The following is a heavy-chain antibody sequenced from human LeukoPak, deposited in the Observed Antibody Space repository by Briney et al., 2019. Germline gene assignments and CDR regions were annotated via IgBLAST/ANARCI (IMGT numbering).Heavy chain of an antibody. CDR3: AKGGSYGDYYYMDV. D-gene: IGHD1-26*01. CDR2: IKQDGSED. J-gene: IGHJ6*03. CDR1: GFRFGTHW. Sequence: GGSLRLSCVASGFRFGTHWMSWVRQAPGKGLEWVANIKQDGSEDYYGDSVKGRFTISRDNAKNSLHLQMNSLRAEDTAVYYCAKGGSYGDYYYMDVWGKGTTVTVSS. V-gene: IGHV3-7*01.